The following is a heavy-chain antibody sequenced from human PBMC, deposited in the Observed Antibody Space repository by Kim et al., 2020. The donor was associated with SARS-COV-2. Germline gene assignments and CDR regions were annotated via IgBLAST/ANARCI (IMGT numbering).Heavy chain of an antibody. CDR2: ISSSSSYI. CDR3: ARGTNYYDSSGYPDY. CDR1: GFTFSSYS. Sequence: GGSLRLSCAASGFTFSSYSMNWVRQAPGKGLEWVSSISSSSSYIFYADSVKGRFTISRDNAKNSLYLQMNILRAEATATYYCARGTNYYDSSGYPDYWG. J-gene: IGHJ4*01. V-gene: IGHV3-21*01. D-gene: IGHD3-22*01.